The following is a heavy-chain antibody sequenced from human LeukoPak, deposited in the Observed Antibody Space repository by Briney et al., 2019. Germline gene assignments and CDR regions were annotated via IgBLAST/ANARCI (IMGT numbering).Heavy chain of an antibody. Sequence: SQTLSLTCIVSGGSISSGDYSWSWIRQPPGKGLEWIGYIYYSGSTYYNPSLKSRVTISVDTSKNQFSLKLSSVTAADTAVYYCARVNVDIVAYWFDPWGQGTLVTVSS. J-gene: IGHJ5*02. V-gene: IGHV4-30-4*01. CDR2: IYYSGST. CDR1: GGSISSGDYS. D-gene: IGHD5-12*01. CDR3: ARVNVDIVAYWFDP.